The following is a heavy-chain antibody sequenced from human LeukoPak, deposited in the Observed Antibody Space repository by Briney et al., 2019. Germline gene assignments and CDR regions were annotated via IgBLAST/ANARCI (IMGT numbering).Heavy chain of an antibody. Sequence: GGSLRLSCAASGFTFSNYGMIWVRQAAGKGLEWVSGISGSGGSTYLADSVKGRFTISRDNSKNTLFLEMNSLRVEDTAVYYCAKGRGFRVWDPWDNWGQGTLITVSS. D-gene: IGHD3-16*01. J-gene: IGHJ4*02. CDR1: GFTFSNYG. CDR2: ISGSGGST. CDR3: AKGRGFRVWDPWDN. V-gene: IGHV3-23*01.